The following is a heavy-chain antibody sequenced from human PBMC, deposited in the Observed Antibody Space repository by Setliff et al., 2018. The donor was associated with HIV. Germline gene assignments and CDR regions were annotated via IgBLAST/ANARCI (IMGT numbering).Heavy chain of an antibody. Sequence: LSLTCTVSGGSISSYYWSWIRQPPGKGLEWIGYIYYSGSTNYNPSLKSRVTISVDTSKNQFSLKLSSVTAADTAVYYCARDRKVYGMDVWGQGTTVTVSS. CDR3: ARDRKVYGMDV. J-gene: IGHJ6*02. V-gene: IGHV4-59*01. CDR1: GGSISSYY. CDR2: IYYSGST.